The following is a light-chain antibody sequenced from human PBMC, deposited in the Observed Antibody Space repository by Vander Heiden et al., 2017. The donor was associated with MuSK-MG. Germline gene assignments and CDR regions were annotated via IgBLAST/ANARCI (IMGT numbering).Light chain of an antibody. CDR2: AAS. CDR3: QQTDITPWT. J-gene: IGKJ1*01. V-gene: IGKV1-39*01. CDR1: QNIDNY. Sequence: DIQMTQSPSSLSASVGDRVTITCRASQNIDNYLNWYQHSPGKAPHLLIYAASTLQSGVPSRFSGNGSGTDFTLTISSLQPEDFAIYYCQQTDITPWTFGRGTKVEIK.